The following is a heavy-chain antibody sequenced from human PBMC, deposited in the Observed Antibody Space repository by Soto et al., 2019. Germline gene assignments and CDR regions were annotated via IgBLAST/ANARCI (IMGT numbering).Heavy chain of an antibody. CDR2: ISSNSAYI. CDR3: TRDASRDSSARGWFDP. Sequence: GSLRLSCAASGLTFRSFTMNWVRQAPGKGLEWVSTISSNSAYIYYTDALRGRFTISRDNAKNSLHLQMNSLRAEDTAVYYCTRDASRDSSARGWFDPWGPGTLVTVSS. V-gene: IGHV3-21*01. CDR1: GLTFRSFT. J-gene: IGHJ5*02. D-gene: IGHD6-13*01.